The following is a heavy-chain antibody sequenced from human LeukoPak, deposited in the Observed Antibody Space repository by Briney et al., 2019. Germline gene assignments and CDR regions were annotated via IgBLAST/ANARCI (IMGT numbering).Heavy chain of an antibody. CDR1: GFTYSNYG. J-gene: IGHJ4*02. CDR3: ARDAQRGFDYSNSLQY. V-gene: IGHV3-33*08. CDR2: IWSDGTEK. D-gene: IGHD4-11*01. Sequence: GGSLRLFCAASGFTYSNYGMHWVRQARGKGLEWVAVIWSDGTEKYYADAVKGRFTISRDNSRNTLYLQLNSLRGEDTAVYYCARDAQRGFDYSNSLQYWGQGTLVTVSS.